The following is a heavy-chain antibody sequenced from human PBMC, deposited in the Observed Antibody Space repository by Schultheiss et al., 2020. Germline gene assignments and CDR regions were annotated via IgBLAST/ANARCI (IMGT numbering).Heavy chain of an antibody. Sequence: GASMRLSCAASGFTFSSYSMNWVRQAPGKGLEWVSYISSSSSTIYYADSVKGRFTISRDNAKNSLYLQMNSLRAEDTAVYYCAKAEYYDFWSGYYLGLSFWGQGTLVTGYS. V-gene: IGHV3-48*04. CDR1: GFTFSSYS. D-gene: IGHD3-3*01. CDR2: ISSSSSTI. J-gene: IGHJ4*02. CDR3: AKAEYYDFWSGYYLGLSF.